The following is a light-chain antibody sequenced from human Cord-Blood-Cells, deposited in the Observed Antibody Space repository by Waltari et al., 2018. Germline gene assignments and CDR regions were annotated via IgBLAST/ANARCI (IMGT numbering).Light chain of an antibody. J-gene: IGLJ2*01. CDR3: SSYAGSNTYVV. V-gene: IGLV2-8*01. CDR2: EVS. CDR1: SSDGGGYNY. Sequence: QSALTQPPSASGSPGQSVTISCTGTSSDGGGYNYVSWYQQHPGKAPKLMIYEVSKRPSGVPDRFSGSKSGNTASLTVSGLQAEDEADYYCSSYAGSNTYVVFSGGTKLTVL.